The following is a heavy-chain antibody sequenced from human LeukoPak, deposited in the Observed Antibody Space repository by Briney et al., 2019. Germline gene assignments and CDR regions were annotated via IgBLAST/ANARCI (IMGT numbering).Heavy chain of an antibody. D-gene: IGHD3-9*01. Sequence: PSETLSLTCGVSGYSISSGFYWGWIRQPPGKGLGWIGSMYHSGSIYYNRSLKSRVTISADTSNNHLSLKLSSVTAADTAVYYCVRHPDPYYDIFLVWGKGTTVTVSS. CDR3: VRHPDPYYDIFLV. V-gene: IGHV4-38-2*01. CDR1: GYSISSGFY. CDR2: MYHSGSI. J-gene: IGHJ6*04.